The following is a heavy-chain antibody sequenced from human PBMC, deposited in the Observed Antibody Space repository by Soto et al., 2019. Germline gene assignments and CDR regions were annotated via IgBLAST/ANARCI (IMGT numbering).Heavy chain of an antibody. CDR1: GFTFSSYA. Sequence: GGSLRLSCAASGFTFSSYAMHWVRQAPGKGLEWVAVISHDGSNKYYADSVKGRFTISRDNSKNTLYLQMNSLRAEDTAVYYCARGFLEWPLDYWGQGTLVTVSS. CDR3: ARGFLEWPLDY. D-gene: IGHD3-3*01. V-gene: IGHV3-30-3*01. J-gene: IGHJ4*02. CDR2: ISHDGSNK.